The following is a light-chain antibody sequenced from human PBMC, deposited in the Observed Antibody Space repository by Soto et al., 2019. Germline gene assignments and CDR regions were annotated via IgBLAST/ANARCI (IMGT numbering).Light chain of an antibody. CDR3: QTWGTGSVI. V-gene: IGLV4-69*01. CDR2: VSSDGSH. Sequence: QSVLTQSPSASASLGASVKLTCTLSSGHSSDAIAWHQQQSEKGPRYLMKVSSDGSHSKGDGIPDRFSGSSSGAERYLTISSLQSEDEADYYCQTWGTGSVIFGGGTKVTVL. CDR1: SGHSSDA. J-gene: IGLJ2*01.